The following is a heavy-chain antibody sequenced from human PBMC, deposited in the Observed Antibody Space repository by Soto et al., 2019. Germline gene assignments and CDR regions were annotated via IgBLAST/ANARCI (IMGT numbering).Heavy chain of an antibody. D-gene: IGHD3-3*01. Sequence: QVQLHESGPGLVKPSETLSLTCTVSGGSINNNYWSWIRQPPGKGLEWIGYIFSTGTTNYNPSLESRVTISVDTSKNQLSLKLRSATAADTAVYYCARGGDNSHWYYTLWGQGTLVAVSS. CDR1: GGSINNNY. V-gene: IGHV4-59*01. CDR2: IFSTGTT. J-gene: IGHJ4*02. CDR3: ARGGDNSHWYYTL.